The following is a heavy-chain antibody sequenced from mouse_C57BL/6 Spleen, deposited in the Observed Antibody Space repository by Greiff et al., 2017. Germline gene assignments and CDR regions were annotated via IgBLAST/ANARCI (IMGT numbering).Heavy chain of an antibody. CDR2: IYPRSGNT. V-gene: IGHV1-81*01. CDR3: ATTVVATPHMDY. Sequence: VQLQQSGAELARPGASVKLSCKASGYTFTSYGISWVKQRTGQGLEWIGEIYPRSGNTYYNEKFKGKATLTADKSSSTAYMQLSSLTSEDSAVXYCATTVVATPHMDYWGQGTSVTVSS. CDR1: GYTFTSYG. J-gene: IGHJ4*01. D-gene: IGHD1-1*01.